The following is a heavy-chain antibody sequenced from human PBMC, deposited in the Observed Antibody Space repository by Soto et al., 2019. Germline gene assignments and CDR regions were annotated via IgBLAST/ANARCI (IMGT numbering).Heavy chain of an antibody. J-gene: IGHJ5*02. CDR2: VSPKSGGT. CDR1: GYNFSDYY. CDR3: AREISGGGTLNWFDP. Sequence: QVQLVQSAAEVKKPGASVKVSCKASGYNFSDYYIHWVRQAPGQGLEWLGWVSPKSGGTNYAQKFKGRVTMTRDTSSNTVYMDLSGLKSGDTAVFYCAREISGGGTLNWFDPWGQGTLVTVSS. D-gene: IGHD2-8*02. V-gene: IGHV1-2*02.